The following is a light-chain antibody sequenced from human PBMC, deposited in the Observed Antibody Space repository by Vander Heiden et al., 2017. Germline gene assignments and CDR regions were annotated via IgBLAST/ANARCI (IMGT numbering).Light chain of an antibody. CDR3: MVRHSGTYV. CDR2: YKSDSDM. Sequence: QAVMTQRSSLYASHGASSSLPCTLRIGLPVGTYRIFWYQQRPGSPPQYLLRYKSDSDMQQGSGVPSRFSGSTDASANAGILLIPGLQSEDEADYYCMVRHSGTYVFGPGTKLTVL. V-gene: IGLV5-45*03. J-gene: IGLJ1*01. CDR1: IGLPVGTYR.